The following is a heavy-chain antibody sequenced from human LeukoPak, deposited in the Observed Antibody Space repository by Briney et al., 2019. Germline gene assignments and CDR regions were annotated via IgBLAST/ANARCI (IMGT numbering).Heavy chain of an antibody. J-gene: IGHJ6*03. D-gene: IGHD5-12*01. CDR3: ARGRREVATITGAFYYYYYMDV. V-gene: IGHV1-8*01. CDR1: GYTFTSYD. CDR2: MNPNSGNT. Sequence: VTSVKVSCKASGYTFTSYDINWVRQATGQGLEWMGWMNPNSGNTGYAQKFQGRVTMTRNTSISTAYMELSSLRSEDTAVYYCARGRREVATITGAFYYYYYMDVWGKGTTVTISS.